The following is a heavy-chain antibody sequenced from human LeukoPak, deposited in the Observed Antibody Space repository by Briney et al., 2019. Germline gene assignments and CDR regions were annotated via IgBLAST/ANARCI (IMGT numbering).Heavy chain of an antibody. J-gene: IGHJ6*02. CDR2: ISWNSGSI. V-gene: IGHV3-9*01. CDR3: AKGRGGNYYDYYSGMDV. D-gene: IGHD3-10*01. Sequence: GGSLRLSCAASGFTFDDYAMHWVRQSPGKGLEWVSGISWNSGSIGYAGSVKGRFTISRDNAKNSLNLQMNSLRAEDTALYYCAKGRGGNYYDYYSGMDVWGQGTTVTVSS. CDR1: GFTFDDYA.